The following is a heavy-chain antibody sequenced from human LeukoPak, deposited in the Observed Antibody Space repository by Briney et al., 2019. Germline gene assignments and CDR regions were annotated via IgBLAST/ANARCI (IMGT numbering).Heavy chain of an antibody. D-gene: IGHD4-17*01. CDR3: ASLDTTVTFFDY. CDR2: IYYSGST. V-gene: IGHV4-61*01. CDR1: GGSVSSDSNY. Sequence: PSETLSLTCSVSGGSVSSDSNYWSWIRQPPGKGLEWIGYIYYSGSTNYNPSLKSRVTISVDTSKNQFSLKLNSVTAADTAVYYCASLDTTVTFFDYWGQGTLVTVSS. J-gene: IGHJ4*02.